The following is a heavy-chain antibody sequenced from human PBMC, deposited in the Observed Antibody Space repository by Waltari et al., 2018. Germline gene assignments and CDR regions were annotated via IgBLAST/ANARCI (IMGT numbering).Heavy chain of an antibody. D-gene: IGHD2-2*01. J-gene: IGHJ4*02. CDR2: IYYSGRT. V-gene: IGHV4-59*13. Sequence: QVQLQESGPGLVKPSETLSLTCTVSGCSISSYYWRWIRQPPGKGLEWIGYIYYSGRTNYNTSLKSRVTISVDTSKNQFSLKLSSVTAADTAVYYCARGYLYCSSTSCYPQFDYWGQGTLVTVSS. CDR1: GCSISSYY. CDR3: ARGYLYCSSTSCYPQFDY.